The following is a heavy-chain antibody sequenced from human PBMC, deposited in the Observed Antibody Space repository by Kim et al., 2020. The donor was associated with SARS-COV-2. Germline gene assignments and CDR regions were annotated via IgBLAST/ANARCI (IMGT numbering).Heavy chain of an antibody. D-gene: IGHD3-10*01. CDR3: ARENCYGTESCIDY. V-gene: IGHV3-7*01. Sequence: DSVKGRFIVSRENSKYSLYLQKNSLRAKDTAVYYCARENCYGTESCIDYWGQGTLVTVSS. J-gene: IGHJ4*02.